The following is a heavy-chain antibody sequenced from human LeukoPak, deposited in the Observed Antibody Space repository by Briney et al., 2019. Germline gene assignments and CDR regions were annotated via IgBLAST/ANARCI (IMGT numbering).Heavy chain of an antibody. CDR2: INHSGST. V-gene: IGHV4-34*01. CDR1: GGSFSGYY. CDR3: ARGGYCGGDCYPGRFDY. D-gene: IGHD2-21*02. J-gene: IGHJ4*02. Sequence: PSETLSLTCAVYGGSFSGYYRSWIRQPPGKGLEWIGEINHSGSTNYNPSLKSRVTISVDTSKNQFSLKLSSVTAADTAVYYCARGGYCGGDCYPGRFDYWGQGTLVTVSS.